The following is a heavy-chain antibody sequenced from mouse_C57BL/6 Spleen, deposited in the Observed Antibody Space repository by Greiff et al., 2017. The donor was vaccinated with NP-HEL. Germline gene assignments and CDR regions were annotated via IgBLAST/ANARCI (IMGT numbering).Heavy chain of an antibody. CDR1: GYTFTSYW. D-gene: IGHD4-1*01. V-gene: IGHV1-61*01. CDR2: IYPSDSET. J-gene: IGHJ4*01. Sequence: QVQLQQPGAELVRPGSSVKLSCKASGYTFTSYWMDWVKQRPGQGLEWIGNIYPSDSETHYNQKFKDKATLTVDKSSSTAYMQLSSLTSEDSAVYYCARPGYLGDYAMDYWGQGTSVTVSS. CDR3: ARPGYLGDYAMDY.